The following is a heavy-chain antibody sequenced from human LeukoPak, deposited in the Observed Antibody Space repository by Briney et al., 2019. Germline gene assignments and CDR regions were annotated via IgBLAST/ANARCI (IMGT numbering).Heavy chain of an antibody. CDR2: IYSGGIT. CDR1: GFIVTNKY. D-gene: IGHD3-16*01. J-gene: IGHJ4*02. V-gene: IGHV3-66*01. CDR3: ARGYAGNHDY. Sequence: PGGSLRLSCAVSGFIVTNKYMSWVRQAPGTGLEWVSVIYSGGITNYADSVKGRFTISRDNSKNTVYLQMNSLRAEDTAVYYCARGYAGNHDYWGQGTLVTVSS.